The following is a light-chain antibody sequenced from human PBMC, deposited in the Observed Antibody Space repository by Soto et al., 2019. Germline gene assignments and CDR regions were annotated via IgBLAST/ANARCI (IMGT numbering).Light chain of an antibody. Sequence: QSVLTQPPSVSGAPGQGVTISFAGTSSNIVAGYDVHWYQQVPGTAPKLLIYTNSNRPSWVPDRFSGSKSGTSASLAITGLQAADEADYYCQSYDSSLSALVFGGGTKVTVL. V-gene: IGLV1-40*01. CDR1: SSNIVAGYD. CDR3: QSYDSSLSALV. J-gene: IGLJ3*02. CDR2: TNS.